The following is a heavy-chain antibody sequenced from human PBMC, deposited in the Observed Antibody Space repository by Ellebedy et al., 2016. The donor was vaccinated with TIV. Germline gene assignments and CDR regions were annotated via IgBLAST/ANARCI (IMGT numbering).Heavy chain of an antibody. CDR3: ARGVYAMGNFDY. J-gene: IGHJ4*02. CDR2: INAGNGNT. D-gene: IGHD2-8*01. V-gene: IGHV1-3*01. Sequence: AASVKVSCKASGYTFTSYAMHWVRQAPGQRLEWMGWINAGNGNTKYSQKFQGRVTITRDTSASTAYMELSSLGSEDTAVYYCARGVYAMGNFDYWGQGTLVTVTA. CDR1: GYTFTSYA.